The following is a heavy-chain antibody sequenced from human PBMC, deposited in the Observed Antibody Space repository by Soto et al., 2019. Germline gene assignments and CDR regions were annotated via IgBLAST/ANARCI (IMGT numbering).Heavy chain of an antibody. CDR1: GGSISSYY. V-gene: IGHV4-59*08. CDR2: IYYSGST. Sequence: SETLSLTCTVSGGSISSYYWSWIRQPPGKGLEWIGYIYYSGSTNYNPSLKSRVTISVDTSKNQFSLKLSSVTAADTAVYYCASSSGYYYEVDYWGQGTLVTAPQ. CDR3: ASSSGYYYEVDY. J-gene: IGHJ4*02. D-gene: IGHD3-22*01.